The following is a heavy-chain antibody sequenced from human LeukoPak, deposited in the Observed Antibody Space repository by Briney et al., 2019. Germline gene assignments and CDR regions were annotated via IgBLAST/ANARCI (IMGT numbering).Heavy chain of an antibody. CDR2: ISVGAEYI. V-gene: IGHV3-23*01. Sequence: GGSLRLSCAACGFTFSTYVMNWFRQAPGKGLEWVSTISVGAEYIFYADSVKGRFTISRDNSKNTLYLQMNSLGAEDTAIYYCAKGSMGVILAPFDSWGQGSLVTVSS. D-gene: IGHD3-10*01. CDR3: AKGSMGVILAPFDS. CDR1: GFTFSTYV. J-gene: IGHJ4*02.